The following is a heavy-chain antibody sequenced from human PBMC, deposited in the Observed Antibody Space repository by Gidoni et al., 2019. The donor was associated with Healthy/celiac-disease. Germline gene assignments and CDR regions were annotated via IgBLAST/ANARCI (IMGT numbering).Heavy chain of an antibody. D-gene: IGHD2-2*01. J-gene: IGHJ4*02. Sequence: QVQLVESWGCVVQPGRSLSLSCAASGFTFSSYAMHWVRQSPGKGLEWVAVISYDGSNKYYADSVKGRFTIARDNSKNTLYLKMNSLRAEDTAVYYCARHVEMSHQEIDYWGQGTLVTVSS. CDR3: ARHVEMSHQEIDY. CDR1: GFTFSSYA. V-gene: IGHV3-30*04. CDR2: ISYDGSNK.